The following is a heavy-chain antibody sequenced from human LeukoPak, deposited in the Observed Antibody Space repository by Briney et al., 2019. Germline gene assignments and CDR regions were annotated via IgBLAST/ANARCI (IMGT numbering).Heavy chain of an antibody. V-gene: IGHV4-4*07. CDR1: GGSISSYY. CDR2: IYTSGST. J-gene: IGHJ3*01. D-gene: IGHD3-10*01. Sequence: SETLSLTCTVSGGSISSYYWSWIRQPAGKGLEWIGRIYTSGSTNYNPSLKSRVTMSVDTSKNQFSLKLSSVTAADTAVYYCAREAPITMVREGALDAFDVWGQGTMVTVSS. CDR3: AREAPITMVREGALDAFDV.